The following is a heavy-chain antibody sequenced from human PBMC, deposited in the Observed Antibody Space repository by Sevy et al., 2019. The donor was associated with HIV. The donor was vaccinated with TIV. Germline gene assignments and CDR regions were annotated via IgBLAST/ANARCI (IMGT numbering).Heavy chain of an antibody. CDR3: ARVKDDSSGYRFDY. V-gene: IGHV3-7*01. CDR2: IKRDGSEK. D-gene: IGHD3-22*01. J-gene: IGHJ4*02. CDR1: GFSFSNYW. Sequence: GGSLRLSCAASGFSFSNYWMSWVRQAPGKGLEWVANIKRDGSEKYYVDSVKGRFTISRDNAKNSLYLQMNSLRADDTAVYYCARVKDDSSGYRFDYWGQRTLVTVSS.